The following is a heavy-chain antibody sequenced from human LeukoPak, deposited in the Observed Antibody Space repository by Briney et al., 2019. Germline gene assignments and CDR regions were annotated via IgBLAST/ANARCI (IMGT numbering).Heavy chain of an antibody. Sequence: PSETLSLTCTVSGGSISSYYWSWIRQPPGKGLEWIGYIYYSGSTNYNPSLKSRVTISVDTSKNQFSLKLSSVTAADTAVYYCARDSRGDGYNYGIDYWGQGTLATVSS. J-gene: IGHJ4*02. CDR2: IYYSGST. V-gene: IGHV4-59*01. CDR1: GGSISSYY. D-gene: IGHD5-24*01. CDR3: ARDSRGDGYNYGIDY.